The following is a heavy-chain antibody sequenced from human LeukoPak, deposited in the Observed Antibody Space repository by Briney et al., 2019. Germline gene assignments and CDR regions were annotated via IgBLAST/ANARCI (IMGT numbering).Heavy chain of an antibody. CDR2: ISGGSRSI. D-gene: IGHD3-22*01. CDR3: ARDSVQYSDGYYKAPADY. J-gene: IGHJ4*02. V-gene: IGHV3-48*01. CDR1: GFTVSSNY. Sequence: GGSLRLSCAASGFTVSSNYMSWVRQAPGKGLEWISYISGGSRSIYYTDSVKGRFTISRDNAKDSLYLQMNSLRAEDTAVYYCARDSVQYSDGYYKAPADYWGQGTLVTVSS.